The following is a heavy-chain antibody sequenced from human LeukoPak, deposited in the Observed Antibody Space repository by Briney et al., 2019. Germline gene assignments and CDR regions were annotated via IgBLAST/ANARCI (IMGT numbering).Heavy chain of an antibody. D-gene: IGHD3-10*01. J-gene: IGHJ2*01. CDR3: AASSSQILDKIYYFDL. Sequence: ASVKVSCKPSGYTLRQLSIHWVRQAPGKGLELMGGFDHEDGETIYSQKFQGRVPMTEDTSTDTAYMDLRSLRLDDTAVYYCAASSSQILDKIYYFDLWGRGTLVSVSS. V-gene: IGHV1-24*01. CDR2: FDHEDGET. CDR1: GYTLRQLS.